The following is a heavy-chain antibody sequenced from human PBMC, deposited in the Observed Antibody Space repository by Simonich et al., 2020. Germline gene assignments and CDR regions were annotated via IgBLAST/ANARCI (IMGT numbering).Heavy chain of an antibody. CDR3: ASDGAYDTVVTGAY. J-gene: IGHJ4*02. CDR2: ISSSGSNI. V-gene: IGHV3-48*03. CDR1: GFTFSSYE. Sequence: EVQLVESGGGLVQPGGSLRLSCAASGFTFSSYEMNWVRQAAGRGLEWVSYISSSGSNIYDADAVKGRFTISRDNAKNSLYLQMNSLRAEDTAVYYCASDGAYDTVVTGAYWGQGTLVTVSS. D-gene: IGHD3-9*01.